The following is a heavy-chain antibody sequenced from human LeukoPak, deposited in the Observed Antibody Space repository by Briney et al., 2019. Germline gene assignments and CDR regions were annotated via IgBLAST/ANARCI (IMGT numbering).Heavy chain of an antibody. V-gene: IGHV4-4*07. D-gene: IGHD6-13*01. Sequence: SETLSLTCTVSGGSISSYYWSWIRQPAGKGLEWIGRIYISGSGSTNYNPPLKSRVTMSVDTSKNQFSLILSSVTTADTAVYYCAREVVAAAGTVDYWGQGTLVTVSS. J-gene: IGHJ4*02. CDR3: AREVVAAAGTVDY. CDR2: IYISGSGST. CDR1: GGSISSYY.